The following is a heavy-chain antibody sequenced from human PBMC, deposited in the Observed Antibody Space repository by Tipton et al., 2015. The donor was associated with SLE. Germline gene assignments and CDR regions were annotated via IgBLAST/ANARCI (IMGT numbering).Heavy chain of an antibody. CDR1: GFNFRNSW. CDR3: VSRPYEVLSAPFDY. D-gene: IGHD3-16*02. Sequence: GSLRLSCAASGFNFRNSWMSWVRQAPGKGLEWVAKIKQDGSEKYYVDSVKGRFTISRDNTKNSLYLQMNSLRDEDTAIYYCVSRPYEVLSAPFDYWGQGALVTVSS. J-gene: IGHJ4*02. V-gene: IGHV3-7*01. CDR2: IKQDGSEK.